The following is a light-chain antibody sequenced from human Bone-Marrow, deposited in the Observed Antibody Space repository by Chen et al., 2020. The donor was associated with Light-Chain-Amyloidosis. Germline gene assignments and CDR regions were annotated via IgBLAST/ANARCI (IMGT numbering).Light chain of an antibody. CDR2: GVS. V-gene: IGKV3-15*01. CDR1: ARLSGN. Sequence: EIVLAQSPATLSVSPGERATLSCRHSARLSGNLAWYQQKPGQAPRLLIYGVSTRATGIPARFSGSGSGTEFTLTISSLQSEDFAVYFCQQYNDWPWTFGLGTKVDIK. CDR3: QQYNDWPWT. J-gene: IGKJ1*01.